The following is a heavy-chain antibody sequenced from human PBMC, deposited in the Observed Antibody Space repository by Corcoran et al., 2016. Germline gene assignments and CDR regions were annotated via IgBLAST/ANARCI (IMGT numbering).Heavy chain of an antibody. CDR3: ARAPPYSYYYYGLDV. D-gene: IGHD2-15*01. J-gene: IGHJ6*02. CDR1: GYTFTGYY. CDR2: INPDSGGT. V-gene: IGHV1-2*04. Sequence: QVQLVQSGAEVKKPGASVKVSCKASGYTFTGYYLHWVRQAPGQGLAWMGWINPDSGGTSYAQKFQGWVTLTRDTSISTAYMDLSRLTSDDTALYYCARAPPYSYYYYGLDVWGQGTTVIVSS.